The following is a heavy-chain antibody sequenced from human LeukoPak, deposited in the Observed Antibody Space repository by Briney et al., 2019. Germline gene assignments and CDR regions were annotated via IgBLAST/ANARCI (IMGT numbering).Heavy chain of an antibody. D-gene: IGHD2-2*01. CDR1: GGSISSYY. CDR2: IYYSGST. J-gene: IGHJ4*02. Sequence: SETLSLTCTVSGGSISSYYWSWIRQPPGKGLEWIGYIYYSGSTNYNPSLKSRVTISVDTSKNQFSLKLSSVTAADTAVYYCARGPYQLPYYYFDYWGQGTLVTVSS. V-gene: IGHV4-59*01. CDR3: ARGPYQLPYYYFDY.